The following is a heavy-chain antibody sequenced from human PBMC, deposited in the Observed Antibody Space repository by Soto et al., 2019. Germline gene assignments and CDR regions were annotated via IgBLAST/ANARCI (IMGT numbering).Heavy chain of an antibody. Sequence: QVQLVQSGAEVKKPGSSVKVSCKASGGTFSSYTISWVRQAPGQGLEWMGRIIPILGIANYAQKFQGRVTITADKSTSTAYMELSSLRSEDTAVYYCARDQDYYGSGRQKGFDYWGQGTLVTVSS. V-gene: IGHV1-69*08. D-gene: IGHD3-10*01. CDR2: IIPILGIA. J-gene: IGHJ4*02. CDR3: ARDQDYYGSGRQKGFDY. CDR1: GGTFSSYT.